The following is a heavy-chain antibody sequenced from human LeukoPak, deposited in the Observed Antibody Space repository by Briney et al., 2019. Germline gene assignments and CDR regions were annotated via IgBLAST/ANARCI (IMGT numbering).Heavy chain of an antibody. Sequence: GGSLRLSCAASGFSFSDFYMSWIRQAPGKGLEWVSYMSNSGSTIYYADSVKGRFTISRDNTKNSLYLQMNSLRAEDTAVYYCASVLWFGGIFFDYWGQGTLVTVSS. V-gene: IGHV3-11*01. D-gene: IGHD3-10*01. CDR2: MSNSGSTI. CDR1: GFSFSDFY. CDR3: ASVLWFGGIFFDY. J-gene: IGHJ4*02.